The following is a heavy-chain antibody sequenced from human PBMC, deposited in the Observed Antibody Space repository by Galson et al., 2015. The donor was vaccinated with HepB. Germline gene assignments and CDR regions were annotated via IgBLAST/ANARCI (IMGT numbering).Heavy chain of an antibody. J-gene: IGHJ6*02. CDR3: AREGDIVGPYGMDV. V-gene: IGHV1-3*01. CDR2: INAGNGNT. CDR1: GYTFTSYA. D-gene: IGHD2-15*01. Sequence: SVKVSCKASGYTFTSYAMHWVRQAPGQRLEWMGWINAGNGNTKYSQKFQGRVTITRDTSASTAYMELSSLRSEDTAVYYCAREGDIVGPYGMDVWGQGTTVTVSS.